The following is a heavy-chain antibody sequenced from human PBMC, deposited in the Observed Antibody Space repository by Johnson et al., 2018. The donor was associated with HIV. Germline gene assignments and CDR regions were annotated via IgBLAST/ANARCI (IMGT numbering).Heavy chain of an antibody. CDR2: ISWNSGSI. Sequence: VESGGGVVRPGGSLRLSCAASGFTFDDYGMHWVRQAPGKGLEWVSGISWNSGSIGYADSVKGRFTISRDNAKNSLYLQMNSLRAEDTALYYCARALGTAVGAFDIWGQGTMVTVSS. D-gene: IGHD4-23*01. V-gene: IGHV3-9*01. CDR3: ARALGTAVGAFDI. CDR1: GFTFDDYG. J-gene: IGHJ3*02.